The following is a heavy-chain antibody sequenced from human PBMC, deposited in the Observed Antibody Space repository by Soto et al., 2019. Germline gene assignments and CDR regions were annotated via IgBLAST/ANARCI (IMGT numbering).Heavy chain of an antibody. Sequence: ASVKVSCKVSGYTLTELSMHWVRQAPGKGLEWMGGFDPEDGETIYAQKFQGRVTMTEDTSTDTAYMELSSLRSEDTAVYYCAHTGIAVSGDAFDFWGQGTMVTVSS. V-gene: IGHV1-24*01. CDR2: FDPEDGET. CDR3: AHTGIAVSGDAFDF. J-gene: IGHJ3*01. CDR1: GYTLTELS. D-gene: IGHD6-19*01.